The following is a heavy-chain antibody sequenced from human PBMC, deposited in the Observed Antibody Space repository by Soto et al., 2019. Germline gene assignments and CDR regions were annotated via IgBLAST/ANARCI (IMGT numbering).Heavy chain of an antibody. CDR3: VREDDGGDRDYYGLDV. CDR2: IHYSGSV. Sequence: QVQLQESDPGLVRPSQTLSLTCTVSGGSISVEHYHWTWIRHPPGKGLEWIGYIHYSGSVYYNPSLQSRLSMSVDTSKNLFSLKLASVTAADTAVYFCVREDDGGDRDYYGLDVWGQGTTVTVSS. D-gene: IGHD2-21*02. CDR1: GGSISVEHYH. J-gene: IGHJ6*02. V-gene: IGHV4-30-4*01.